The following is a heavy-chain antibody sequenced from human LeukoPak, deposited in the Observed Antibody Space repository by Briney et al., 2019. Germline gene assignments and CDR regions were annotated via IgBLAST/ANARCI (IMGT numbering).Heavy chain of an antibody. V-gene: IGHV3-9*01. Sequence: GRSLRLSCAASGFTFDDYAMHWVRQAPGKGLEWVSGISWNSGSIGYADSVEGRFTISRDNAKNSLYLQTNSLRAEDTALYYCAKDSDSSGYHFDYWGQGTLVTVSS. J-gene: IGHJ4*02. CDR1: GFTFDDYA. CDR3: AKDSDSSGYHFDY. D-gene: IGHD3-22*01. CDR2: ISWNSGSI.